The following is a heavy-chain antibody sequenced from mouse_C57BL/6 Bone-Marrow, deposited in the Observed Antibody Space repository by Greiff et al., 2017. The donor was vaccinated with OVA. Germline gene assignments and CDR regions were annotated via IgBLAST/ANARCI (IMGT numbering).Heavy chain of an antibody. V-gene: IGHV1-26*01. J-gene: IGHJ1*03. D-gene: IGHD1-1*01. CDR2: INPNNGGT. CDR3: AREAYYDGSSDGWYFDV. Sequence: EVQLQQSGPELVKPGASVKISCKASGYTFTDYYMNWVKQSHGKSLEWIGDINPNNGGTSYNQKFTCKATLTVDKSSSTAYMEIRSLTSEDAAVYYCAREAYYDGSSDGWYFDVWGTGTTVTVSS. CDR1: GYTFTDYY.